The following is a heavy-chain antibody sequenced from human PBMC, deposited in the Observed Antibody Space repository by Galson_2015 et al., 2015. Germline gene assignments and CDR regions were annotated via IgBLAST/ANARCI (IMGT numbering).Heavy chain of an antibody. CDR3: AKVVLHSGSYLPDY. Sequence: SLRLSCAASGFTFSSYGMHWVRQAPGKGLEWVAVISYDGSNKYYADSVKGRFTISRDNSKNTLYLQMNSLRAEDTAVYYCAKVVLHSGSYLPDYWGQGTLVTVSS. CDR2: ISYDGSNK. J-gene: IGHJ4*02. D-gene: IGHD3-10*01. V-gene: IGHV3-30*18. CDR1: GFTFSSYG.